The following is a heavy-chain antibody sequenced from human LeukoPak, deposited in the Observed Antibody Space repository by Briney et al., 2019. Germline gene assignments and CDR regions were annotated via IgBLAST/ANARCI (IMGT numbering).Heavy chain of an antibody. V-gene: IGHV1-18*04. CDR3: ARDRRILTGPDY. CDR2: ISAYNGNT. CDR1: GYTFTSYG. J-gene: IGHJ4*02. Sequence: RVASVEVSCKASGYTFTSYGISWVRQAPGQGLEWMGWISAYNGNTNYAQKLQGRVTMTTDTSTSTAYMELRSLRSDDTAVYYCARDRRILTGPDYWGQGTLVTVSS. D-gene: IGHD3-9*01.